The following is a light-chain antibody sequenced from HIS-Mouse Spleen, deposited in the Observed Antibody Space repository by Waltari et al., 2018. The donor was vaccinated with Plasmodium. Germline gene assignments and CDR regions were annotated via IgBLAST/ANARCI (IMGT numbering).Light chain of an antibody. V-gene: IGLV2-8*01. Sequence: QSALTQPPSASGSPGQSVTISCTGTSSAVGGYNYVSWYQHHPGKAPKLMIYEVSKRPSGVPGRFSGSKSGNTASLTVSGRQAEDEADYYGSSYAGSNSLVFGGGTKLTVL. CDR2: EVS. J-gene: IGLJ2*01. CDR1: SSAVGGYNY. CDR3: SSYAGSNSLV.